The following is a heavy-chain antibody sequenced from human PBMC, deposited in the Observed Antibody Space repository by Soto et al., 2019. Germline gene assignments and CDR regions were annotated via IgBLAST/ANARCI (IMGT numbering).Heavy chain of an antibody. CDR2: IYYSGST. CDR1: GGSISSSSYY. J-gene: IGHJ4*02. V-gene: IGHV4-39*01. Sequence: QLQLQESGPGLVKPSETLSLTCTVSGGSISSSSYYWGWIRQPPGKGLEWIGSIYYSGSTYYNPSLKSRVTISVDTPKNQFSLKLSSVTAADTAVYYCARYRQWELLGAIDYWGQGTLVTVSS. CDR3: ARYRQWELLGAIDY. D-gene: IGHD1-26*01.